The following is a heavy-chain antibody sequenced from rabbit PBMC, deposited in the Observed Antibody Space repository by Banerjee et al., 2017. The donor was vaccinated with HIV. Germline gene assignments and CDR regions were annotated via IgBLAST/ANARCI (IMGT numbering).Heavy chain of an antibody. Sequence: QEQLVESGGGLVQPEGSLTLTCKASGFDFSSSYWICWVRQAPGKGLEWIGCTSTSSGSTYYASWAKGRFTISNASSTTVTLQMASLTAADTATYFCARYGGGGRGGDLWGQGTLVTVS. D-gene: IGHD2-1*01. CDR2: TSTSSGST. V-gene: IGHV1S45*01. J-gene: IGHJ3*01. CDR3: ARYGGGGRGGDL. CDR1: GFDFSSSYW.